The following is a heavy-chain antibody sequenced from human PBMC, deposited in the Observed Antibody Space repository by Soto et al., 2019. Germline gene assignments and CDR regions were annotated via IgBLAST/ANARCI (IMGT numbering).Heavy chain of an antibody. CDR2: IYYSGST. CDR1: GGSISSGGYY. V-gene: IGHV4-31*03. Sequence: KPSETLSLTCTVSGGSISSGGYYWSWIRQHPGKGLEWIGYIYYSGSTYYNPSLKSRVTISVDTSKNQFSLKLSSVTAADTAVYYRARGLRDPAAAWFDPWGQGTLVTVS. CDR3: ARGLRDPAAAWFDP. J-gene: IGHJ5*02. D-gene: IGHD6-13*01.